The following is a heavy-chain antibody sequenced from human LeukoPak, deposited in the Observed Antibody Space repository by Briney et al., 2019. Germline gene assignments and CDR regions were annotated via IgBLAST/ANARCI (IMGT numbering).Heavy chain of an antibody. CDR1: GGSISSYY. V-gene: IGHV4-4*07. J-gene: IGHJ3*02. Sequence: PSETLSLTCTVSGGSISSYYWSWIRQPAGKGLEWIGRIYTSGSTNYNPSLKSRVTMSVDTSKNQFSLKLSSVTAADTAVYYCARHVEYSSTQHAFDIWGQGTMVTVSS. CDR2: IYTSGST. CDR3: ARHVEYSSTQHAFDI. D-gene: IGHD6-6*01.